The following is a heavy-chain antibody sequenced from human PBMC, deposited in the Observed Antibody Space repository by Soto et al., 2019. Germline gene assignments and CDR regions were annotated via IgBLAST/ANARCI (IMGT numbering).Heavy chain of an antibody. CDR3: ARTRQSCSSSRCHDVYFDY. Sequence: SETLCLTCAVFGDSMNTNNWWSWVRQTPGKGLEWIGEIHHNGDTTYSPSLKSRVTMSLDKSKYQFSLRLTSVTAADTAVYYCARTRQSCSSSRCHDVYFDYWGRGTLVTVSS. V-gene: IGHV4-4*02. J-gene: IGHJ4*02. CDR2: IHHNGDT. CDR1: GDSMNTNNW. D-gene: IGHD2-2*01.